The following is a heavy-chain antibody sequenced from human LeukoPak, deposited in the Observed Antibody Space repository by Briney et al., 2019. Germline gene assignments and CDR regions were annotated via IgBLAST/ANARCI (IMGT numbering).Heavy chain of an antibody. CDR3: ARHSSGYYPDY. Sequence: SETLSLTCTVSGGSISSYYWTWIRQPPGKGLEWIGYIYHSGSTYYNPSLKSRVTISVDRSKNQFSLKLSSVTAADTAVYYCARHSSGYYPDYWGQGTLVTVSS. J-gene: IGHJ4*02. D-gene: IGHD3-22*01. CDR2: IYHSGST. V-gene: IGHV4-59*08. CDR1: GGSISSYY.